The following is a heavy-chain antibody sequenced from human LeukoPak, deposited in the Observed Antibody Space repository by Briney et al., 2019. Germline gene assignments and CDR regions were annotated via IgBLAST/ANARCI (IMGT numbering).Heavy chain of an antibody. J-gene: IGHJ4*02. D-gene: IGHD3-10*01. CDR3: ARDSDMAGLNFDY. Sequence: PSETLSLTCAVSGYSISSGYYWGWIRQPPGKGLEWIGSIYHSGSTYYNPSLKSRVTMSVDTSKNQFSLKLSSVTAADTAVYYCARDSDMAGLNFDYWGQGTLVTVSS. CDR2: IYHSGST. V-gene: IGHV4-38-2*02. CDR1: GYSISSGYY.